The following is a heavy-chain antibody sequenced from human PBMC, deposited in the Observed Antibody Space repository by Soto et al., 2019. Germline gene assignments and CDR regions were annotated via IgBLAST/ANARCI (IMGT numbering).Heavy chain of an antibody. V-gene: IGHV3-23*05. D-gene: IGHD2-15*01. CDR2: IDLTGSAT. CDR1: GFSFSDFS. Sequence: EVQLLESGGDLVQPGGSLRLSCAASGFSFSDFSMNWFRQAPGKGLEWVSFIDLTGSATYYSDSVKGRFTVSKDISKKTVYLQMNSLRVEDTAIYYCAKDRVSDGIYSSEYWGRGVLVTVSS. J-gene: IGHJ4*02. CDR3: AKDRVSDGIYSSEY.